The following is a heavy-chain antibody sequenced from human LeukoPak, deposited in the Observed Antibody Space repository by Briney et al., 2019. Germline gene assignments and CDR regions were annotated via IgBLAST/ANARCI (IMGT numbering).Heavy chain of an antibody. V-gene: IGHV3-48*02. CDR3: VRDLRGYTYPFFDC. CDR2: ISSTSRTI. CDR1: GFTFSTYM. J-gene: IGHJ4*02. Sequence: GRSLRLSCVASGFTFSTYMMNWVPQAPRKGLEWVSYISSTSRTIYYADSVKGRFTISRDNAKNSLYLQMNSLGDEDTAVYYSVRDLRGYTYPFFDCWGQGTLVTVSS. D-gene: IGHD5-18*01.